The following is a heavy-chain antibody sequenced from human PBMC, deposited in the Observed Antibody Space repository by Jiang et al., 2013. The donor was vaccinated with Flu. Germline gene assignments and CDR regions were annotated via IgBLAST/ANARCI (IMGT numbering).Heavy chain of an antibody. D-gene: IGHD2/OR15-2a*01. CDR2: IYYSGST. J-gene: IGHJ5*02. Sequence: GSGLVKPSETLSLTCTVSGGSISGSSYYWGWIRQPPGKGLEWIGSIYYSGSTYYNPSLKSRVTISVDTSKNQFSLKLSSVTAADTAVYYCARHPFLAWFDPWGQGTLVTVSS. CDR3: ARHPFLAWFDP. CDR1: GGSISGSSYY. V-gene: IGHV4-39*01.